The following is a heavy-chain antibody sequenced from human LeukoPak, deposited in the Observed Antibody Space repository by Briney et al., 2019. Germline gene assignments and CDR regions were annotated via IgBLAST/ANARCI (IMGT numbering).Heavy chain of an antibody. CDR3: ARQLGDRLLFDY. V-gene: IGHV3-53*01. J-gene: IGHJ4*02. Sequence: PGGSLRLSCTVSGFTVSSNSMSWVRQAPGKGLEWVSFIYSDNTHYSDSVKGRFTISRDNSKNTLYLQMNSLRAEDTAVYYCARQLGDRLLFDYWGQGTLVTVSS. CDR2: IYSDNT. CDR1: GFTVSSNS. D-gene: IGHD2-21*01.